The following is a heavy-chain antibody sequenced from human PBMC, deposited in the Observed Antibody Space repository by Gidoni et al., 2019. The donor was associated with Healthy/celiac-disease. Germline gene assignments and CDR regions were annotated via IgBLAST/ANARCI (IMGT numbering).Heavy chain of an antibody. J-gene: IGHJ5*02. V-gene: IGHV4-59*01. D-gene: IGHD3-10*01. CDR2: IYYSGST. CDR3: ARADDLDYYGSGPQGWFDP. CDR1: GGSISSYY. Sequence: QVQLQESGPGLVKPSETLSLTCTVSGGSISSYYWSWIRQPPGKGLEWIGYIYYSGSTNYNPSLKSRVTISVDTSKNQFSLKLSSVTAADTAVYYCARADDLDYYGSGPQGWFDPWGQGTLVTVSS.